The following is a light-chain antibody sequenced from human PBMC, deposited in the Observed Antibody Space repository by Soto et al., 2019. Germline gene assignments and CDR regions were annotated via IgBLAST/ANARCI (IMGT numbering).Light chain of an antibody. V-gene: IGKV2-28*01. J-gene: IGKJ2*01. CDR2: LGS. CDR3: MQALQTPYT. CDR1: QSLLHDNGYNY. Sequence: DTVMTQSPLSLPVTPGESASISCRSSQSLLHDNGYNYLDWYVQKPGQSPQLPIYLGSNRASGVPDRFSGSGSGTDFTLKISRVEAEDVGVYHCMQALQTPYTFGQGTKLEIK.